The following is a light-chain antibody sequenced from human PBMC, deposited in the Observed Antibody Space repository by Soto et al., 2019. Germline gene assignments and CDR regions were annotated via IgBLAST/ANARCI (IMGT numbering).Light chain of an antibody. J-gene: IGLJ3*02. CDR2: EVT. Sequence: QSALTQPPSASGSPGQSVTISCIGTSSDVGGYHYVSWYQQYPGKVPKLMIYEVTKRPSGVPDRFSGSKSGSSASLAISGLQSADEAEYFCASWDESLNGWVFGGGTKLTVL. V-gene: IGLV2-8*01. CDR1: SSDVGGYHY. CDR3: ASWDESLNGWV.